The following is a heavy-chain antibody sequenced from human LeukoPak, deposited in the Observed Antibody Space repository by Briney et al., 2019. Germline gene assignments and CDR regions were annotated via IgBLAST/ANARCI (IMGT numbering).Heavy chain of an antibody. D-gene: IGHD3-16*01. CDR2: IYYSGST. V-gene: IGHV4-39*07. J-gene: IGHJ4*02. Sequence: SETLSLTCTVSGGSISSSSYYWGWIRQPPGTGLEWIGSIYYSGSTNYNPSLKSQVTISVDTSKNQFSLKLSSVTAADTAVYYCARDPLGGGSVWGQGTLVTVSS. CDR3: ARDPLGGGSV. CDR1: GGSISSSSYY.